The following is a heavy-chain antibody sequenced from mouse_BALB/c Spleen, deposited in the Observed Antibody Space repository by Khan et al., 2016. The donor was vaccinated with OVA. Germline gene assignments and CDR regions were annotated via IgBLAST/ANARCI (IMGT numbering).Heavy chain of an antibody. CDR1: GFTFSSFG. J-gene: IGHJ1*01. CDR2: VSSGSSTI. D-gene: IGHD2-1*01. CDR3: ARSGGNFHWYFDV. Sequence: EVQLVESGGGLVQPGGSRKLSCAASGFTFSSFGMHWVRQAPKKGLEWVAYVSSGSSTIYYVDTVKGRVTITRDNPKNTPFLQMTGLRSESTAMYYGARSGGNFHWYFDVWGEGTSVTVSA. V-gene: IGHV5-17*02.